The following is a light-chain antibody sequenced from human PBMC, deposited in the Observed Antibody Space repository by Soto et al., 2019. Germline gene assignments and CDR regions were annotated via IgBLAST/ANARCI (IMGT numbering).Light chain of an antibody. CDR3: SSCEGSSSGC. J-gene: IGLJ2*01. Sequence: QSALTQPRSVSGSPGQSVTISCTGTSSDVGGYNYVSWYQQHPGKAPKLMIYDVSKRPSGVPDRFSGSKSGNTASLTISGLGGGDEADYYGSSCEGSSSGCFGGGTK. CDR1: SSDVGGYNY. CDR2: DVS. V-gene: IGLV2-11*01.